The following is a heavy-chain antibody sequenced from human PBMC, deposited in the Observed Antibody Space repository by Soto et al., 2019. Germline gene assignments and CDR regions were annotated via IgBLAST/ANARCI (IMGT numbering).Heavy chain of an antibody. J-gene: IGHJ3*02. CDR3: AKFNGGVNDGLDI. V-gene: IGHV3-23*01. CDR1: GFTFRNYA. CDR2: ISSSGDNT. D-gene: IGHD2-8*01. Sequence: EVQLLASGGGLVQPGGSLRLSCAASGFTFRNYAMTWVRQAPGKWLEWVSGISSSGDNTYYPSSVRGRFTISRDNSKDTLFLQMSSLRAEDTATYYCAKFNGGVNDGLDIWGQGTMVTVSS.